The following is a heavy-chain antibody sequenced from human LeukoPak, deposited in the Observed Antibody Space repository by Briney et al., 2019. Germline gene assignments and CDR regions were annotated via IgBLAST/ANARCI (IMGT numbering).Heavy chain of an antibody. CDR3: ARDPIAARRGGDY. CDR2: ISSSSNYI. D-gene: IGHD6-6*01. CDR1: GITGYS. V-gene: IGHV3-21*04. J-gene: IGHJ4*02. Sequence: GGSLRLSCAASGITGYSMHWVRQAPGKGLEWVCSISSSSNYIYCADSVKGRFTISRDNAKNSLFLQVISLRSDDTAVYYCARDPIAARRGGDYWGQGTLVTVSS.